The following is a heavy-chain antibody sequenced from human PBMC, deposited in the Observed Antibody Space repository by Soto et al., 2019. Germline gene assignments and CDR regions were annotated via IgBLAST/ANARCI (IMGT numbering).Heavy chain of an antibody. CDR2: ISGSGGST. D-gene: IGHD2-15*01. J-gene: IGHJ4*02. CDR1: GFTFSSYA. Sequence: AGGSLRLSCAASGFTFSSYAMSWVRQAPGKGLEWVSAISGSGGSTYYADSVKGRFTISRDNSKNTLYLQMNSLRAEDTAVYYCAKGTIVVVVAATESYFDYWGQGTLVTV. CDR3: AKGTIVVVVAATESYFDY. V-gene: IGHV3-23*01.